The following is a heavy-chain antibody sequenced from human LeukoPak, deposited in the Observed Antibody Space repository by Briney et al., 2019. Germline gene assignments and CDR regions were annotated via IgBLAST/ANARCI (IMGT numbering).Heavy chain of an antibody. Sequence: GRSLRLSCAPSAFTFSSYATHWVRQSPGKGLEWGAVITYDASNENCGDSVKGQFTISRDNSKNTLYRQMNSLRDEDTAVYYCARELEDQFDYWGQGTLVTVSS. CDR2: ITYDASNE. CDR1: AFTFSSYA. CDR3: ARELEDQFDY. V-gene: IGHV3-30*04. D-gene: IGHD1-1*01. J-gene: IGHJ4*02.